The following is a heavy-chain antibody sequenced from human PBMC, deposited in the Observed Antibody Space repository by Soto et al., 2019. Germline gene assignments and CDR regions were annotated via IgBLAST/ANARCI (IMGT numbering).Heavy chain of an antibody. CDR1: GLTFSSYW. CDR3: ARDTSMSTGFFKRVFDL. J-gene: IGHJ4*02. D-gene: IGHD3-9*01. CDR2: INSDGTHT. Sequence: GGSLILSCAASGLTFSSYWMHWVRQVPGKGLVWVSHINSDGTHTTYADSVKGRFTISRDNAKNLVFLQMNSLRAEDTAVYYCARDTSMSTGFFKRVFDLWGQGALVTVSS. V-gene: IGHV3-74*03.